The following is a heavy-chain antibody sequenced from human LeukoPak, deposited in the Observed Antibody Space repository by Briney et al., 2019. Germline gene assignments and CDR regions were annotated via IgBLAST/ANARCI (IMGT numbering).Heavy chain of an antibody. D-gene: IGHD6-6*01. Sequence: PGGSLRLSCAASGFTFSSYGMHWVRQAPGKGLEWVAIISYDGSNKYYADSVKGRFTISRDNSKNSLYLQMNSLRAEDTAVYYCARSIAARRGVDYWGQGTLVTVSS. CDR3: ARSIAARRGVDY. CDR1: GFTFSSYG. CDR2: ISYDGSNK. J-gene: IGHJ4*02. V-gene: IGHV3-30*12.